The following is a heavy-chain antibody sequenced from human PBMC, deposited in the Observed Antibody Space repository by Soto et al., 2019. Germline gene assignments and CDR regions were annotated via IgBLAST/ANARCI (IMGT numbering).Heavy chain of an antibody. D-gene: IGHD5-18*01. V-gene: IGHV1-69*01. CDR1: GGTFSSYA. J-gene: IGHJ3*02. CDR3: ARAMSGLWPPKEGAFDI. CDR2: IIPIFGTA. Sequence: QVQLVQSGAEVKKPGSSVKVSCKASGGTFSSYAISWVRQAPGQGLEWMGGIIPIFGTANYAQKFRGRVTITADESTSTAYMELSSLRSEDTAVYYCARAMSGLWPPKEGAFDIWGQGTMVTVSS.